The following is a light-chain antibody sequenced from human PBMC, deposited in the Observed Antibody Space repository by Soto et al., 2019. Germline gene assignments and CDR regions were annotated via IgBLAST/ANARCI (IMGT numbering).Light chain of an antibody. CDR1: QSINSN. V-gene: IGKV3-15*01. Sequence: IVMTQSPATLSVSPGERATLSCRASQSINSNLAWYQQKFGQAPRLLIYGASTRATGVPARFSGSGSGTEFTLTITSLQSEDFAVYYCQHYNNWPPWTFGQGTKLEI. CDR2: GAS. CDR3: QHYNNWPPWT. J-gene: IGKJ1*01.